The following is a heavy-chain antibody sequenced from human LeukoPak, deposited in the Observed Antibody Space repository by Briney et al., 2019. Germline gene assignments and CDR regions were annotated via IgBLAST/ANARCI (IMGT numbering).Heavy chain of an antibody. CDR1: GYTFTGYY. V-gene: IGHV1-2*02. CDR2: INPNSGGT. J-gene: IGHJ6*03. D-gene: IGHD6-13*01. Sequence: ASVKVSCKASGYTFTGYYMHWVRQAPGQGLEWMGWINPNSGGTNYAQKFQGRVTMTRDTSISTAYMELSRLRADDTAVYYCARGGALTSIVAAVIYYMDVWGKGTTVTVSS. CDR3: ARGGALTSIVAAVIYYMDV.